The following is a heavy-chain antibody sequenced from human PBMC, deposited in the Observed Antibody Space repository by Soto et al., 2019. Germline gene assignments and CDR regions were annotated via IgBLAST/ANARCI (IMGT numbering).Heavy chain of an antibody. D-gene: IGHD4-17*01. Sequence: SEILSLTCTFSGCSISRYYLSLIRQPPGKGLEWIGYIYYSGSTNYNPSLKSRVTISVDTSKNQFSLKLSSVTAADTDVYYCARRYGGAFDIWGQGTMVTVSS. CDR1: GCSISRYY. V-gene: IGHV4-59*08. J-gene: IGHJ3*02. CDR2: IYYSGST. CDR3: ARRYGGAFDI.